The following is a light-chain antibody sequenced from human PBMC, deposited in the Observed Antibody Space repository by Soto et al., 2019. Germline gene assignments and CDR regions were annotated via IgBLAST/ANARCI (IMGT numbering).Light chain of an antibody. CDR3: NSFISSTTPLV. CDR1: SSDVGGYEY. Sequence: QSVLTQPASVSGSPGQSITISYTGTSSDVGGYEYVSWYQQHPGKAPKLIIYDVTYRPSGVSGRFSGSKSGNTASLTISGLQAEDEADYYCNSFISSTTPLVFGGGTQLTVL. CDR2: DVT. J-gene: IGLJ2*01. V-gene: IGLV2-14*03.